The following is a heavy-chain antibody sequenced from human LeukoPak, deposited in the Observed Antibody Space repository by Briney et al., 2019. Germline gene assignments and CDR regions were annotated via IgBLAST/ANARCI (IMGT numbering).Heavy chain of an antibody. Sequence: PSQTLSLTCTVSGGSISSGDYYWSWIRQPPGKGLEWIGEINHSGSTNYNPSLKSRVTISVDTSKNQFSLKLSSVTAADTAVYYCARGPRKRITIFGVVIWPVGFDPWGQGTLVTVSS. D-gene: IGHD3-3*01. CDR2: INHSGST. CDR1: GGSISSGDYY. J-gene: IGHJ5*02. V-gene: IGHV4-30-4*01. CDR3: ARGPRKRITIFGVVIWPVGFDP.